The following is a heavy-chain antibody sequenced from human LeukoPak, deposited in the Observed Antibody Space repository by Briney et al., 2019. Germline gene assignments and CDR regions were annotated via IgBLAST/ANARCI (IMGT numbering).Heavy chain of an antibody. CDR2: IYASGST. CDR3: ARGYFDWLSTYFDY. Sequence: SQTLSLTCTVSGGSISSGSCYWSWIRQPAGKGLEWIGRIYASGSTNYNPSLKSRVTISVDTSKNQFSLKLSSVTAADTAVYYCARGYFDWLSTYFDYWGQGTLVTVSS. CDR1: GGSISSGSCY. J-gene: IGHJ4*02. V-gene: IGHV4-61*02. D-gene: IGHD3-9*01.